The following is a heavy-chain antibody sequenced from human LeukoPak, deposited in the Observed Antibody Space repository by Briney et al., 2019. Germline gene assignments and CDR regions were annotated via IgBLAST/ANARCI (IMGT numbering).Heavy chain of an antibody. D-gene: IGHD6-6*01. J-gene: IGHJ6*03. CDR2: IYTSGST. CDR3: ARGVKRGSSAPIIDYYYYYMDV. Sequence: SETLSLTCTVSGGSISSYYWSWIRQPAGKGLEWIGRIYTSGSTNYNPSLKSRVTMSVDTSKNQFSLKLSSVAAADTAVYYCARGVKRGSSAPIIDYYYYYMDVWGKGTTVTVSS. V-gene: IGHV4-4*07. CDR1: GGSISSYY.